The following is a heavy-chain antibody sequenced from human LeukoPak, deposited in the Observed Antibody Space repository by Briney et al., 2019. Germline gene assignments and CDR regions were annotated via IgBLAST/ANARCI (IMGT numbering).Heavy chain of an antibody. D-gene: IGHD6-13*01. Sequence: GGSLRLSCAASGFTFSSYSMNWVRQAPGKGLEWVSSISSSSSYIYYADSVKGRFTISRDNAKNSLYLQMNSLGAEDTAVCYCARDGGSIAAARDAFDIWGQGTMVTVSS. CDR2: ISSSSSYI. CDR1: GFTFSSYS. CDR3: ARDGGSIAAARDAFDI. V-gene: IGHV3-21*01. J-gene: IGHJ3*02.